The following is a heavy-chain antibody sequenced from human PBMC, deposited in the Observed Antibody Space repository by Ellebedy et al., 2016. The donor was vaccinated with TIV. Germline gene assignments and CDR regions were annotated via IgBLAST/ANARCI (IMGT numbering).Heavy chain of an antibody. CDR3: ARAYCSGGSCYSSGWFDP. CDR1: GGSFSGYY. V-gene: IGHV4-34*01. J-gene: IGHJ5*02. CDR2: INHSGST. D-gene: IGHD2-15*01. Sequence: SETLSLTXAVYGGSFSGYYWSWIRQPPGKGLEWIGEINHSGSTNYNPSLKSRVTISVDTSKNQFSLKLSSVTAADTAVYYCARAYCSGGSCYSSGWFDPWGQGTLVTVSS.